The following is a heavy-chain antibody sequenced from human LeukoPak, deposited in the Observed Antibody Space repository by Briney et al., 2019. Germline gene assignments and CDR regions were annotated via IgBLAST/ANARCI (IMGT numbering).Heavy chain of an antibody. CDR2: IIPIFGTA. J-gene: IGHJ4*02. Sequence: SVKVSCKASGGTFSSYAISWVRQAPGQGLEWMGGIIPIFGTANYAQKFQGRVTITTDESTSTAYMELSSLRSEDTAVYYCALGGSITRPLDYWGQGTLITVSS. V-gene: IGHV1-69*05. CDR3: ALGGSITRPLDY. CDR1: GGTFSSYA. D-gene: IGHD3-16*01.